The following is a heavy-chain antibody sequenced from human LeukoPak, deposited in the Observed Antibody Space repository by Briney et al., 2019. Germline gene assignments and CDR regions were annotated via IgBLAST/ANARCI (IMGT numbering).Heavy chain of an antibody. J-gene: IGHJ4*02. CDR1: ELTSSTSW. CDR2: TKQDGSEK. D-gene: IGHD1-7*01. Sequence: QPGGSLRLSWAASELTSSTSWMSWVRQAPGKGLEWVAQTKQDGSEKYYVDSVKGRFTTSRDKNSLFLQMNSVRAEDTAVYYCVGWGISGITNHWGQGTLVTVSS. V-gene: IGHV3-7*01. CDR3: VGWGISGITNH.